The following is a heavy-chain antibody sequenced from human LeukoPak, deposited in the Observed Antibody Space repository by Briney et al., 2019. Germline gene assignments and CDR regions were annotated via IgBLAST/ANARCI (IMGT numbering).Heavy chain of an antibody. CDR3: ARGRNSNNSGWFDP. CDR2: IHHSGST. J-gene: IGHJ5*02. Sequence: SETLSLTCAVYGGSFNDYYWSWIRQSPGTGLEWIGEIHHSGSTNYNSSLESRVTISIDTSKNQFSLKLNSVTAADTAVYYCARGRNSNNSGWFDPWGQGTLVIVSS. CDR1: GGSFNDYY. D-gene: IGHD4-11*01. V-gene: IGHV4-34*01.